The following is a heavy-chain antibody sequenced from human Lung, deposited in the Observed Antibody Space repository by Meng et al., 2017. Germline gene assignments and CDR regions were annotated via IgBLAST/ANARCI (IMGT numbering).Heavy chain of an antibody. J-gene: IGHJ2*01. CDR1: GLTFNTYA. Sequence: QVELVGSGGGVVQPGGSLRLSCAASGLTFNTYAMHWVRQAPGKGLEWVSLMSFDGAQIYYSDSVRGRFTISRDNSKNTLYLQMNSLRAEDTAVYYCARDKPPNDVWGRGTLVTVSS. V-gene: IGHV3-30*01. CDR2: MSFDGAQI. CDR3: ARDKPPNDV.